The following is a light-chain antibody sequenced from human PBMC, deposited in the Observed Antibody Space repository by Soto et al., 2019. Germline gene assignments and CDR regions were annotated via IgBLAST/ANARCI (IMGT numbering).Light chain of an antibody. V-gene: IGKV3-15*01. J-gene: IGKJ1*01. CDR1: QSVSSD. Sequence: IVMTQSPATLSVFPGERATLSCRASQSVSSDLAWYQQKPGQAPRLLIYGASTRATAIPARFSGSGSGTEFTLTISSLQSEDFVAYYCQQYNNWPWTFGQGTKVEIK. CDR2: GAS. CDR3: QQYNNWPWT.